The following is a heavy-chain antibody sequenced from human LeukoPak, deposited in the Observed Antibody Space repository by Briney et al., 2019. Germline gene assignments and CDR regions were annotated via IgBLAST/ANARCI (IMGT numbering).Heavy chain of an antibody. D-gene: IGHD2-15*01. CDR3: ANRIPGHPAEDAFDI. V-gene: IGHV1-69*05. CDR1: GGTFSSYA. Sequence: ASVKVSCKASGGTFSSYAISWVRQAPGQGLEWMGSIIPIFGTANYAQKFQGRVTITTDESTSTAYMELSSLRSEDTAVYYCANRIPGHPAEDAFDIWGQGTMVTVSS. J-gene: IGHJ3*02. CDR2: IIPIFGTA.